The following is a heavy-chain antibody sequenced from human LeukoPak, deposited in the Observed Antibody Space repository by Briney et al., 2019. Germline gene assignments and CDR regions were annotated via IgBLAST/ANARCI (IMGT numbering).Heavy chain of an antibody. J-gene: IGHJ6*02. Sequence: SETLSLTCTVSGGSISSYYWSWIRQPAGKGLEWIGRIYTSGSTNYNPSLKSRVTMSVDTSKNQFSLKLSSVTAADTAVYYCARGRMDYYDSSGYHYYYYGMDVWGQGTTVTVSS. CDR3: ARGRMDYYDSSGYHYYYYGMDV. CDR1: GGSISSYY. D-gene: IGHD3-22*01. CDR2: IYTSGST. V-gene: IGHV4-4*07.